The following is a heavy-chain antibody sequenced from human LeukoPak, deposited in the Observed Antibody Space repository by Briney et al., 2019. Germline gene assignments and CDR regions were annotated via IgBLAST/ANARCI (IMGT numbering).Heavy chain of an antibody. Sequence: SETLSLTCTVSGGSISCYYWRWIRQPAGKGLEWIGRIYTSGSTNYTPSLKSRVTISVDKSKNQFSLKLSSVTAADTAVYYCARVGATGSGYYFDYWGQGTLVTVSS. CDR3: ARVGATGSGYYFDY. J-gene: IGHJ4*02. CDR1: GGSISCYY. V-gene: IGHV4-4*07. CDR2: IYTSGST. D-gene: IGHD1-26*01.